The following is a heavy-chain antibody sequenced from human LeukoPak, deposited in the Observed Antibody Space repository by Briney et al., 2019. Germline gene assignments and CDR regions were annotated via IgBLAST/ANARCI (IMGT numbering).Heavy chain of an antibody. CDR3: ARVYIIPLWELSSLDY. Sequence: GGTLRLSCAASGFTFSSYGMSWVRQAPGKGLEWVSGINWNGGSTGYADSVKGRFTISRDNAKNSLYLQMNSLRAEDTALYYCARVYIIPLWELSSLDYWGQGTLVTVSS. V-gene: IGHV3-20*04. CDR2: INWNGGST. D-gene: IGHD3-16*02. CDR1: GFTFSSYG. J-gene: IGHJ4*02.